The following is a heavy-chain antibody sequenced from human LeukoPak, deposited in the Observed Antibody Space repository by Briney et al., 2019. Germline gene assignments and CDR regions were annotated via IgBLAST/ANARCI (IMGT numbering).Heavy chain of an antibody. D-gene: IGHD3-16*01. CDR3: ARGLRRFDY. Sequence: PGGSLRLSCAASGFTFSSYAMHWVRQTPGKGLEWVAVISYDGSNKYYADSVKGRFTISRDNSKNTLYLQMNSLRAEDTAVYYCARGLRRFDYWGQGTLVTVSS. J-gene: IGHJ4*02. V-gene: IGHV3-30*14. CDR2: ISYDGSNK. CDR1: GFTFSSYA.